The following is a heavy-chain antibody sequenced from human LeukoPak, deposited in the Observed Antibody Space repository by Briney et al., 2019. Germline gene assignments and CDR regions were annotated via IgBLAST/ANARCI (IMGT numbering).Heavy chain of an antibody. CDR1: GGSISTSNYY. CDR3: ARVGPYIEVDP. J-gene: IGHJ5*02. CDR2: IFYSGST. Sequence: SETLSLTCTVSGGSISTSNYYWGWVRQPPGKGLEWIGNIFYSGSTYYSPSLKSRVTISLDTSRNQFSLKLSSVTAADTAVYYCARVGPYIEVDPWGQGTLVIVSS. V-gene: IGHV4-39*07. D-gene: IGHD5-12*01.